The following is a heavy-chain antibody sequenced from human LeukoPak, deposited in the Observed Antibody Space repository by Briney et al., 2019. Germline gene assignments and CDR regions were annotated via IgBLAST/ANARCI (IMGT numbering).Heavy chain of an antibody. Sequence: GASVKVSCKASGYTFTSYGISWVRQAPGQGLEWMGWISVYNGNTNYAQKFQGRVTITADKSTSTSYMELSSLRSEDTAVYYCARSSVVTAMVHLEYWGQGTLVTVSS. CDR1: GYTFTSYG. V-gene: IGHV1-18*01. D-gene: IGHD2-21*02. CDR3: ARSSVVTAMVHLEY. J-gene: IGHJ4*02. CDR2: ISVYNGNT.